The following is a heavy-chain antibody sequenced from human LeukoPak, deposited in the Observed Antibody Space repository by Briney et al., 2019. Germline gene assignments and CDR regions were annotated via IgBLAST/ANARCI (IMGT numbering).Heavy chain of an antibody. Sequence: GGSLRLSCTVSGFTVSSNSMSWVRQAPGKGLEWVSSISSSSSYIYYADSVKGRFTISRDNAKNSLYLQMNSLRAEDTAVYYCARAYNDYGDYRNLPDYWGQGTLVTVSS. J-gene: IGHJ4*02. V-gene: IGHV3-21*01. CDR1: GFTVSSNS. CDR3: ARAYNDYGDYRNLPDY. D-gene: IGHD4-17*01. CDR2: ISSSSSYI.